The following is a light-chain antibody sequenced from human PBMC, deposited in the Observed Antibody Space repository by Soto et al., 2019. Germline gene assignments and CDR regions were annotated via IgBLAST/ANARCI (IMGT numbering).Light chain of an antibody. CDR1: SSDVGGYNF. CDR3: ASYACSNGV. J-gene: IGLJ3*02. V-gene: IGLV2-8*01. CDR2: EVT. Sequence: QSVLTQPPSASGSPGQSVTISCTGTSSDVGGYNFVSWYQQHPGKAPKLMIYEVTQRPSGVPDRFSGSKSGNTASLTVSGLQTEDEADYYCASYACSNGVFGGGTKLTVL.